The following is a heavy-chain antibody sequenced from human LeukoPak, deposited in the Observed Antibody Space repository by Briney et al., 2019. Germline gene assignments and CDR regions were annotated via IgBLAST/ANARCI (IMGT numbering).Heavy chain of an antibody. CDR1: GYTFTGYY. Sequence: ASVKVSCKASGYTFTGYYMHWVRQAPGQGLEWMGWINPNSGGTNYAQKFQGRVTMTRDTSISTAYMELSRLRSDDTAVYYCARDTDSSGYYHAFDIWGQGTMVTVSS. CDR2: INPNSGGT. J-gene: IGHJ3*02. V-gene: IGHV1-2*02. CDR3: ARDTDSSGYYHAFDI. D-gene: IGHD3-22*01.